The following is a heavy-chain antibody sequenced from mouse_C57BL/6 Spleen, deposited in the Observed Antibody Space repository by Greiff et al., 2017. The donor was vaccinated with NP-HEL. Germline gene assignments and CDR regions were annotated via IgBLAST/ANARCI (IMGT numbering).Heavy chain of an antibody. CDR3: ATYDYDAGHYFDS. Sequence: VQLKQSGPELVKPGASVKISCKASGYSFTGYYMNWVKQSPEKSLEWIGEINPSTGGTTYNQKFKAKATLTVDKSSSTAYMQLKSLTSEDSAVYYCATYDYDAGHYFDSWGQGTTLTVSS. J-gene: IGHJ2*01. D-gene: IGHD2-4*01. CDR2: INPSTGGT. CDR1: GYSFTGYY. V-gene: IGHV1-42*01.